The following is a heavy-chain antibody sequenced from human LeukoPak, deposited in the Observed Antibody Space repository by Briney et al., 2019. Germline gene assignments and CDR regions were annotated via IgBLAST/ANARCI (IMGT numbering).Heavy chain of an antibody. CDR1: GFSFSNYS. D-gene: IGHD3-16*01. CDR3: VRDMSRESIFDY. Sequence: GGSLRLSCVGSGFSFSNYSLNWVRQTPGKGLEWVSSISKGGGYIYQTDSVKGRFTISRDNDKNSLFLQMNSLRVEDTAVYYCVRDMSRESIFDYWGQGTLVIVSS. V-gene: IGHV3-21*01. CDR2: ISKGGGYI. J-gene: IGHJ4*02.